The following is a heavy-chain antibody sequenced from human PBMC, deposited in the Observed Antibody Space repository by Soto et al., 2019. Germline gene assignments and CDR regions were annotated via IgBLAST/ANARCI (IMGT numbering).Heavy chain of an antibody. D-gene: IGHD6-19*01. Sequence: GGSLRLSCAASGFTFSSYWMSWVRQAPGKGLEWVANIKQDGSEKYYVESVKGRFTISRDNAKNSLYLQMNSLRAEDTAVYYCARRVAADVLYYYYMDVWGKGTTVTVSS. CDR2: IKQDGSEK. CDR3: ARRVAADVLYYYYMDV. V-gene: IGHV3-7*01. J-gene: IGHJ6*03. CDR1: GFTFSSYW.